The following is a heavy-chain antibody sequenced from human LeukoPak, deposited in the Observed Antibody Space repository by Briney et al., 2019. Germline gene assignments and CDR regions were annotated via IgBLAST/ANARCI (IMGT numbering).Heavy chain of an antibody. CDR2: VMQVGGEK. CDR3: ARDSFQMGLYYGMDV. Sequence: GGSLRLSCAASGFTFSNYWMSWVRQAPGKGLEWVANVMQVGGEKYYVDSVKGRFTISRDNAKNTLCLQMNSLRAEDTAVYYCARDSFQMGLYYGMDVWGQGTTVTVSS. CDR1: GFTFSNYW. D-gene: IGHD2-8*01. V-gene: IGHV3-7*01. J-gene: IGHJ6*02.